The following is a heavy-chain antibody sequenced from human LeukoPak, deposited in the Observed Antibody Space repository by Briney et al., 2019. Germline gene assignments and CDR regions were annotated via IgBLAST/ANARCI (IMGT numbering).Heavy chain of an antibody. Sequence: PSETLSLTCAVYGGSFSAFYWTWIRQPPGKGLEWIGEINHGGSTNYNPSLGSRVTISVDASKKQFSLNLTSVTAADTAMYYCATWNAKTHSHDDWGQGTLVAVPS. J-gene: IGHJ4*02. D-gene: IGHD1-1*01. CDR1: GGSFSAFY. CDR2: INHGGST. CDR3: ATWNAKTHSHDD. V-gene: IGHV4-34*01.